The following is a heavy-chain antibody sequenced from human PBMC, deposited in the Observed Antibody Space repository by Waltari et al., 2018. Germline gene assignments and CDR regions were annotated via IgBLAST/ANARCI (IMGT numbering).Heavy chain of an antibody. CDR3: ARDPLYSSSREDFFDL. J-gene: IGHJ2*01. CDR2: ISYDGSNE. D-gene: IGHD6-6*01. Sequence: QGHRGGSRGGVVQPGTSPRLSGACYGSLFRSSGVRWVPHAPGKGLEWVAVISYDGSNEYCADYVKGRFTISRDNSKNTLYLQMNSLRAEDTAVYYCARDPLYSSSREDFFDLWGRGTLVTVSS. V-gene: IGHV3-30-3*01. CDR1: GSLFRSSG.